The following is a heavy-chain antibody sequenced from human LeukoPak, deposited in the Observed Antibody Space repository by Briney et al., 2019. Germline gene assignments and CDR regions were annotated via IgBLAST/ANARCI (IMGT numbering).Heavy chain of an antibody. V-gene: IGHV4-4*02. CDR2: IYQSGST. D-gene: IGHD5-18*01. Sequence: SGTLSLTCAVSGGSISSSNWWNWVRQPPGKGLEWIGEIYQSGSTNYSPSLKSRVTISLDTSKNQFSLKLSSVTAADTAVYYCARDRGYGYPGYYYGMDVWGQGTTVTVSS. J-gene: IGHJ6*02. CDR1: GGSISSSNW. CDR3: ARDRGYGYPGYYYGMDV.